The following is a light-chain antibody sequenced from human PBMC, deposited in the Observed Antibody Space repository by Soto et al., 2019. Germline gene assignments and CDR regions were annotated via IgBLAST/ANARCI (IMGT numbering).Light chain of an antibody. CDR2: EVS. Sequence: QSALTQPPSASGSPGQSVTISCTGTSSDVGGYNFVSWYQQHPGKAPKLMICEVSKRPSGVPDRFSGSKSGNTASLTVSGLQAEDEAVYYCSSYAGNNIYVFGTGTKLTVL. CDR1: SSDVGGYNF. V-gene: IGLV2-8*01. J-gene: IGLJ1*01. CDR3: SSYAGNNIYV.